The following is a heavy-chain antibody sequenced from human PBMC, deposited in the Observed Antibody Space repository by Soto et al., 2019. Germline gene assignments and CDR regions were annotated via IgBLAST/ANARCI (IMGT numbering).Heavy chain of an antibody. D-gene: IGHD1-26*01. CDR3: ARGGGSDSFDY. V-gene: IGHV4-30-2*01. CDR2: INHLETT. CDR1: GASITYGGYS. J-gene: IGHJ4*02. Sequence: SETLSLTCTVSGASITYGGYSWSWIRQTPGKGLEWIGYINHLETTFYNPSFESLLTLSIDRAKNQFSLNLNSMSAADRALYFCARGGGSDSFDYWGQGILVTVSS.